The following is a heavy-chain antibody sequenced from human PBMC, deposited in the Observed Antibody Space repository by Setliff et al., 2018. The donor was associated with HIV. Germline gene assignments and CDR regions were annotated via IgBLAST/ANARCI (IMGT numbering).Heavy chain of an antibody. CDR2: IYSNGGT. Sequence: PSETLSLTCNVSGVSISSYYWSWVRQPPGKGLEYIGYIYSNGGTNYNPSLKSRVTISVDTSKNQLSLKLSSVTAADTAVYYCARGGGIAFYWGQGTLVTVSS. J-gene: IGHJ4*02. V-gene: IGHV4-59*12. CDR1: GVSISSYY. CDR3: ARGGGIAFY. D-gene: IGHD6-13*01.